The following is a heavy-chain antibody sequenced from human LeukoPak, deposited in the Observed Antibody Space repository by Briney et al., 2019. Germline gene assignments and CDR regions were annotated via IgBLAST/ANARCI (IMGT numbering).Heavy chain of an antibody. CDR2: ISSSSSYI. CDR3: TRDDYYGSGSYYNVRVPSDY. Sequence: TGGSLRLPCAASGFTFSSYWMHWVRQAPGKGLEWVSSISSSSSYIYYADSVKGRFTISRDNAKHSLYLQMNSLRVEDTAVYYCTRDDYYGSGSYYNVRVPSDYWGQGTLVTVPS. D-gene: IGHD3-10*01. J-gene: IGHJ4*02. CDR1: GFTFSSYW. V-gene: IGHV3-21*01.